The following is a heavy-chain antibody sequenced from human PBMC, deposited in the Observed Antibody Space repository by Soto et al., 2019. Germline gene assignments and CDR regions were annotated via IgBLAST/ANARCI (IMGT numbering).Heavy chain of an antibody. CDR1: GFTFDDHA. D-gene: IGHD5-18*01. V-gene: IGHV3-9*01. J-gene: IGHJ6*02. Sequence: GGSLRLSCAASGFTFDDHAMHWVRLVSGRGLEWVSGISWDSGTTDYGDSVKGRFTISRDNAKNSLYLQMNSLRAEDTAVYYCANSEYSRYKNIDVWGQGTTVTVSS. CDR3: ANSEYSRYKNIDV. CDR2: ISWDSGTT.